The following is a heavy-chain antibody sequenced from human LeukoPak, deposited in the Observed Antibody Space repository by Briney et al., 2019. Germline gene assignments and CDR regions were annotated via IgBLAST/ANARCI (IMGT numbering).Heavy chain of an antibody. CDR1: GYSFTSYW. V-gene: IGHV5-51*01. CDR3: ARLATNWHGGVGNWFDP. J-gene: IGHJ5*02. Sequence: GESLKISCKGSGYSFTSYWIGWVGQMPGKGLEWMRIIYPGDSATRYSPSFQGQVTISADKSISTAYLQWSSLKASDTAMYYCARLATNWHGGVGNWFDPWGQGTLVTVSS. D-gene: IGHD1-1*01. CDR2: IYPGDSAT.